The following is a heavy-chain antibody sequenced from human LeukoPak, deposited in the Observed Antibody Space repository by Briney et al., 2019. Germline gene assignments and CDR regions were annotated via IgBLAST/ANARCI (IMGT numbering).Heavy chain of an antibody. CDR1: GYTSATSG. D-gene: IGHD1-7*01. CDR3: ARGVGRQLRPFDY. V-gene: IGHV1-18*01. Sequence: ASVKVSCKPSGYTSATSGISCVRQAPGQGRESMCWLSAYNGNTDYAQKLQRRVTMTTDTSTSTAYMELRSLRSDDTAVYCCARGVGRQLRPFDYRGQGTLVAVSS. CDR2: LSAYNGNT. J-gene: IGHJ4*02.